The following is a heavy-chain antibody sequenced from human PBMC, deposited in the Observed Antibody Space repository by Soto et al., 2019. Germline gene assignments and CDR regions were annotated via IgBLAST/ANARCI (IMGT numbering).Heavy chain of an antibody. Sequence: EVQLVESGGGLVQPGGSLRLSCAASGFTFSSYAMHWVRQAPGKGLEYVSAISSNGGSTYYANSVKGRFTNSRDNSKNTLYLQMGSLRAEDMAVYYCARDVLGGRYSMDVWGQGTTVTVSS. J-gene: IGHJ6*03. V-gene: IGHV3-64*01. D-gene: IGHD1-26*01. CDR1: GFTFSSYA. CDR3: ARDVLGGRYSMDV. CDR2: ISSNGGST.